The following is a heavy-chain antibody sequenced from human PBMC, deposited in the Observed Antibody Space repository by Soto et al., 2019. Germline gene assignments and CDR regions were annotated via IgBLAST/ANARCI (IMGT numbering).Heavy chain of an antibody. J-gene: IGHJ6*02. V-gene: IGHV1-24*01. CDR2: FDPEDGGT. CDR1: GYTLTELS. Sequence: GASVKVSCKVSGYTLTELSMHWVRQAPVKGLEWMGGFDPEDGGTIYAQKFQGRVTMTEDTSTDTAYMELSSLRSEGTAVYYCATDRQVGGVSPAGMNVWGQGTRVTVSS. D-gene: IGHD3-16*01. CDR3: ATDRQVGGVSPAGMNV.